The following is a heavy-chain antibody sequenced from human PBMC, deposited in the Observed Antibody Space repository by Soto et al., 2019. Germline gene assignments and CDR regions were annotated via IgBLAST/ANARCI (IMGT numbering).Heavy chain of an antibody. CDR2: INAGNGNT. D-gene: IGHD3-3*01. CDR3: ATDGQITTFGVGSAPYAMDV. J-gene: IGHJ6*02. Sequence: ASVKVSCKASGYTSTSYAMHWVRQAPGQRLEWMGWINAGNGNTKYSQKFQGRVTITRDTSASTAYMELSSLRSEDTAVYYCATDGQITTFGVGSAPYAMDVWGQGTTVTVS. V-gene: IGHV1-3*01. CDR1: GYTSTSYA.